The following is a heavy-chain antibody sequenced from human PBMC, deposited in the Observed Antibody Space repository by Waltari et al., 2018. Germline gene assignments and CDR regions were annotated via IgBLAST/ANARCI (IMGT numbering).Heavy chain of an antibody. D-gene: IGHD3-3*01. CDR2: INHSGRT. V-gene: IGHV4-34*01. Sequence: QVQLQQWGAGLLKPSETLSLTCVVSGGSFSGYYWSWIRQPPGKGLEWIGEINHSGRTKYNPSLKSRVTISIDTSKIQFSLKLRSVTVADTAVYYCARANTIFGVIRTWYYMDVWGKGTPVTVSS. J-gene: IGHJ6*03. CDR3: ARANTIFGVIRTWYYMDV. CDR1: GGSFSGYY.